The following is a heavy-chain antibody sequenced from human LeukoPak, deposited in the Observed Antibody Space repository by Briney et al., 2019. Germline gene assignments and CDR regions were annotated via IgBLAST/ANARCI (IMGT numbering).Heavy chain of an antibody. CDR1: GFTFSSYA. CDR3: AKATYYYDSSGYHSKGMDV. D-gene: IGHD3-22*01. J-gene: IGHJ6*02. V-gene: IGHV3-23*01. CDR2: ISGSGGST. Sequence: GGSLRLSCAASGFTFSSYAMSWVRQAPGKGLEWVSTISGSGGSTYYADSVKGRFTISRDNSKNTLYLQMNSLRAEDTAVYYCAKATYYYDSSGYHSKGMDVWGQGTTVTVSS.